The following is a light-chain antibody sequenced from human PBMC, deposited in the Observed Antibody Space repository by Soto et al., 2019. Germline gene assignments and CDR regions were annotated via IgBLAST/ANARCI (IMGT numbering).Light chain of an antibody. CDR1: SSDVGGYNY. CDR2: EVS. J-gene: IGLJ1*01. V-gene: IGLV2-14*01. Sequence: QSALTQPASVSGSPGQSITISCTGTSSDVGGYNYVSWYQQHPGKAPKLMIYEVSNRPSGVSNRFSGSKSGSTASLTISGLQAEDEADYYCSSYTSSSTGVFGTGTKLTVL. CDR3: SSYTSSSTGV.